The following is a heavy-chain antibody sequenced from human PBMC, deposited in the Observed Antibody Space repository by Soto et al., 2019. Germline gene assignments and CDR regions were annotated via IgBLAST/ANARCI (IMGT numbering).Heavy chain of an antibody. V-gene: IGHV3-74*01. Sequence: EVQLVESGGGLVRPGGSLRLSCAASGFTFSYYWMHWVRQAPGKGLVWVSRIHSDGSSTTYADFVKGRFIISRDNARNTVDLQMNRVRVEHTAVYYCARRDLGAFDLWGQGTVVTVSS. J-gene: IGHJ3*01. CDR1: GFTFSYYW. CDR2: IHSDGSST. D-gene: IGHD3-16*01. CDR3: ARRDLGAFDL.